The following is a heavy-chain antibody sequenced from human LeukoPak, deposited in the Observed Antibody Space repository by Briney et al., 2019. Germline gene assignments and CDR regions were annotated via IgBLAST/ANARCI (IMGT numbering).Heavy chain of an antibody. D-gene: IGHD3-10*01. V-gene: IGHV1-46*01. CDR1: GYTFTSYG. Sequence: ASVKVSCKASGYTFTSYGISWVRQAPGQGLEWMGIINPSGGSTSYAQKFQGRVTMTRDTSTSTVYMELSSLRSEDTAVYYCARAHRGYFDYWGQGTLVTVSS. CDR3: ARAHRGYFDY. J-gene: IGHJ4*02. CDR2: INPSGGST.